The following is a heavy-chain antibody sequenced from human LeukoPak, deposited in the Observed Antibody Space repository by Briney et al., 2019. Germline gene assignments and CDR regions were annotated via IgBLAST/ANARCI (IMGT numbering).Heavy chain of an antibody. J-gene: IGHJ4*02. V-gene: IGHV1-8*01. CDR1: GYTFTSYD. CDR3: ATIYPGAATGGNY. Sequence: ASVKVSCKASGYTFTSYDINWVRQATGQGLEWMGWMNPNSGNTGYAQKFQGRVTMTRSTSISTAYMELSSLRSEDTAVYYCATIYPGAATGGNYWGQGALVTVSS. D-gene: IGHD1-26*01. CDR2: MNPNSGNT.